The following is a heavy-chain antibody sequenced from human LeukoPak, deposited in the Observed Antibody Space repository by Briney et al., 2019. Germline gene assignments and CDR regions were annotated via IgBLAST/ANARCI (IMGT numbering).Heavy chain of an antibody. J-gene: IGHJ4*02. D-gene: IGHD5-18*01. V-gene: IGHV3-74*01. CDR2: INSDGSGT. CDR3: ARSFGFSYGFDY. CDR1: EFTFSSYW. Sequence: GGSLRLSCVASEFTFSSYWMHWVRQAPGKGLVWVSRINSDGSGTTYADSVKGRFTISRDNAKNTLYLQMNSLRAEDTAVYYCARSFGFSYGFDYWGQGTLVTVSS.